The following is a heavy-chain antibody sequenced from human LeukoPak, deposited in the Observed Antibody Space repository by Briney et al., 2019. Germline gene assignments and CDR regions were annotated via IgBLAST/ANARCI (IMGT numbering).Heavy chain of an antibody. D-gene: IGHD3-22*01. J-gene: IGHJ4*02. CDR2: ISSSGSTI. V-gene: IGHV3-48*03. Sequence: GSLRLSCAASGFTFSSYEMNWVRQAPGKGLEWVSYISSSGSTIYYADSVKGRFTISRDNSKNTLYLQMSSLRAEDTAVYYCAKDLEYYYDSSGAQTVDYWGQGTLVTVSS. CDR1: GFTFSSYE. CDR3: AKDLEYYYDSSGAQTVDY.